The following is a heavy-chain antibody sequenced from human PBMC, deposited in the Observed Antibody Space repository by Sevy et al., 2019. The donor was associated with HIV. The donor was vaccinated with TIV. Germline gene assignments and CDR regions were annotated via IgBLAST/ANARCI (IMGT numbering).Heavy chain of an antibody. J-gene: IGHJ4*02. CDR2: ISWNSENI. CDR3: AKSSVESIMILDF. CDR1: GFTFDDYA. V-gene: IGHV3-9*01. Sequence: SLKISCAASGFTFDDYAMHWVRQAPGKGLEWVSGISWNSENIGYADSVKGRFTISRDNAKNSLYLQMNSLRVEDTALYYCAKSSVESIMILDFWGQGTPVTVSS. D-gene: IGHD2-21*01.